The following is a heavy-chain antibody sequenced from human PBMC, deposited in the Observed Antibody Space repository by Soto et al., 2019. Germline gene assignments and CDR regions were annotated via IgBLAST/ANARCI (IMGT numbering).Heavy chain of an antibody. CDR2: IIPIFGTA. D-gene: IGHD6-13*01. Sequence: QVQLVQSGAEVKKPGSSVKVSCKASGGTFSSYAISWVRQAPGQGLEWMGGIIPIFGTANYAQKFQGRVTITADESKSTAYMELSSLRTEDTAVYYCASPGSSWSHQNYYYYGMDVWGQGPTVTVSS. J-gene: IGHJ6*02. CDR3: ASPGSSWSHQNYYYYGMDV. CDR1: GGTFSSYA. V-gene: IGHV1-69*01.